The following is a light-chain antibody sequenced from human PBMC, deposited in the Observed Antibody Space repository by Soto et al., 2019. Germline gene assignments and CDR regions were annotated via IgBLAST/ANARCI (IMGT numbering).Light chain of an antibody. J-gene: IGKJ2*01. CDR3: MQALQTPYS. Sequence: DIVMTQSPVSLPVTPGEPAFISCRSSQSLLHRNGYSSLDWYLQKPAQSPRLLIYLVSTRASEVQDSFSASGSGTVFTLKISRVEAEDVGIYYCMQALQTPYSFSQGTKLEI. V-gene: IGKV2-28*01. CDR1: QSLLHRNGYSS. CDR2: LVS.